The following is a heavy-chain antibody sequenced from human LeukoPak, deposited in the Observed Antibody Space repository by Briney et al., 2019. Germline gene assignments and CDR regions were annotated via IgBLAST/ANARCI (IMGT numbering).Heavy chain of an antibody. D-gene: IGHD2-2*01. CDR2: ISGSSGTI. CDR1: GFAFSRYG. V-gene: IGHV3-48*04. J-gene: IGHJ6*03. Sequence: GGSLRLSCAGSGFAFSRYGMTWVRQAPGKGLEWVSYISGSSGTINYADSVKGRLTISRDNAKNSLFLQMNGLRVEDTAVYFCAKAGYCSSSSCYRDYYYMDVWGKGTTVTVSS. CDR3: AKAGYCSSSSCYRDYYYMDV.